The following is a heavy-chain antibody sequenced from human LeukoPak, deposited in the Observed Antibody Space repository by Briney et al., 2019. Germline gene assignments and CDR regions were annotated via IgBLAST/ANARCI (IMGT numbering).Heavy chain of an antibody. D-gene: IGHD6-13*01. CDR2: INYSGRAT. J-gene: IGHJ2*01. CDR3: AKAANEKTSNVTAARSYWYFDL. Sequence: GGSLRLSCAASGFIFKDYAMNWVRQAPGKGLQWVSIINYSGRATYYADSVKGRFIISGDNSKNTLSLQMNSLRAEDSAVYYCAKAANEKTSNVTAARSYWYFDLWGRGTQITVSS. V-gene: IGHV3-23*01. CDR1: GFIFKDYA.